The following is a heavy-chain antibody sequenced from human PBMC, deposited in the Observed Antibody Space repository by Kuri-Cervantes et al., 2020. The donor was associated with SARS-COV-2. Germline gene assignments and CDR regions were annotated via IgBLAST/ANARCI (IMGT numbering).Heavy chain of an antibody. D-gene: IGHD2-2*01. Sequence: SQTLSLTCAVSGGSISSGDYSRSWIRQPPGKGLEWIGYSYHSGSTHYNPSLKSRVTISVDRSKNQFSLKLTSVTAADTAVYYCARRTAGYCDGTSCSYEYYFDYWGQGTLVTVSS. CDR2: SYHSGST. J-gene: IGHJ4*02. CDR1: GGSISSGDYS. V-gene: IGHV4-30-2*01. CDR3: ARRTAGYCDGTSCSYEYYFDY.